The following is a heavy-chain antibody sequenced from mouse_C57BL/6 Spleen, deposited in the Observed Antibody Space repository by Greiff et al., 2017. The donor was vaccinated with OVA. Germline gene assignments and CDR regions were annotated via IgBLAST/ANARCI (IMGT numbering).Heavy chain of an antibody. V-gene: IGHV1-26*01. J-gene: IGHJ1*03. CDR2: INPNNGGT. D-gene: IGHD1-1*01. Sequence: VQLQQSGPELVKPGASVKISCKASGYTFTDYYMNWVKQSHGKSLEWIGDINPNNGGTSYTQKFKGKATLTVDKSSSTAYMELRSLTSEDSAVYYCARADYYGSSYGYFDVWGTGTTVTVSS. CDR3: ARADYYGSSYGYFDV. CDR1: GYTFTDYY.